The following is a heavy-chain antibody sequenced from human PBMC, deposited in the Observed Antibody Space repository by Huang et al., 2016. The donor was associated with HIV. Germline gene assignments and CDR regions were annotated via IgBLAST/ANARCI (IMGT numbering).Heavy chain of an antibody. J-gene: IGHJ4*02. D-gene: IGHD5-12*01. CDR1: GFKFDFYW. V-gene: IGHV3-7*01. CDR3: ARGGSGYDY. CDR2: IREDGGER. Sequence: EVQLVQSGGGLVQPGKSLTLSCAGSGFKFDFYWLSWVRQAPGKGVEWVTNIREDGGERHYVGPVKGRFTISRDNAKKSVYLQMDSLRVDDTAVYFCARGGSGYDYWGQGSLVTVSS.